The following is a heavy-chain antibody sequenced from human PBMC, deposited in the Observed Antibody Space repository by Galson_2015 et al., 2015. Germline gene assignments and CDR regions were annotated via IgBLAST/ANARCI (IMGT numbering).Heavy chain of an antibody. J-gene: IGHJ4*02. CDR3: ARASAGHERVLECLSRYDYFDY. D-gene: IGHD3-3*01. V-gene: IGHV3-30*03. Sequence: SLRLSCAASGFTFSSYGMNWVRQAPGKGLEWVAVISYGGSNIYYADSVKGRFTISRDNSKNTLYLQMNNLRAEDTAVYYCARASAGHERVLECLSRYDYFDYWGQGTLVTVSS. CDR1: GFTFSSYG. CDR2: ISYGGSNI.